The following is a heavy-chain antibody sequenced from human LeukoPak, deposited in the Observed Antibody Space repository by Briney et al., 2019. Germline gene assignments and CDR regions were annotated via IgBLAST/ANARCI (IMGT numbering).Heavy chain of an antibody. V-gene: IGHV3-11*01. CDR3: ARGSFLGDV. J-gene: IGHJ6*02. CDR2: ISSTGSSL. Sequence: GGSLRLSCEASGFTFSDYYMSWIRQAPGKGLEWVSYISSTGSSLFYVDSVEGRFTVSRDNAKKSLFLQMNSLRAEDTAVYYCARGSFLGDVWGQGTTVTVSS. CDR1: GFTFSDYY.